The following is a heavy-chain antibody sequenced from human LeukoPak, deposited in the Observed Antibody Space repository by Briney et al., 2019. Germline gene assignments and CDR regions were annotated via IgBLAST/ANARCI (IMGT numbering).Heavy chain of an antibody. D-gene: IGHD5-12*01. CDR3: ARWVVATMFDY. CDR1: GFTVSSSY. J-gene: IGHJ4*02. V-gene: IGHV3-66*01. Sequence: PGGSLRLSCATSGFTVSSSYLSWVRQAPGKGLEWVSVIYSDGSTYYADSVKGRFTISRDNFKNTLFLQMNSLRAEDTAVYYCARWVVATMFDYWGQGTLVTVSS. CDR2: IYSDGST.